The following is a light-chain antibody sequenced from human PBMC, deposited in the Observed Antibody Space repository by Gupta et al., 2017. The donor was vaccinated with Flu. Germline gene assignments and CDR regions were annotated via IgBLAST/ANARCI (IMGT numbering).Light chain of an antibody. Sequence: DIVMTQSPDSLAVSLGERATINCKSSQNVLYISNNKNYLAWYQQKPGQPPKLLISWASTRESGVPDRFSGSGSGTDFTLTISSLQAEDVAVYYCQQYDNTPWTFGPGTSVEIK. CDR3: QQYDNTPWT. J-gene: IGKJ1*01. V-gene: IGKV4-1*01. CDR2: WAS. CDR1: QNVLYISNNKNY.